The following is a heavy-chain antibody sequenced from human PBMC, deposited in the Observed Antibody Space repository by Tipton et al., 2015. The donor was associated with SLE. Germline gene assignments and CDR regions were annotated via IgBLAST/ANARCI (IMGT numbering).Heavy chain of an antibody. J-gene: IGHJ6*02. CDR3: ARGKGNSSGWGHYYFYGMDV. Sequence: TLSLTCAVSGGSISSGSGNWWIWVRQPPGKGLEWIGEIFHTGSTNYNPSLKTRVTMSVDTSKRQFSLRLDSVTAADTGIYYCARGKGNSSGWGHYYFYGMDVWGQGTTVTVSS. CDR2: IFHTGST. V-gene: IGHV4-4*02. CDR1: GGSISSGSGNW. D-gene: IGHD6-19*01.